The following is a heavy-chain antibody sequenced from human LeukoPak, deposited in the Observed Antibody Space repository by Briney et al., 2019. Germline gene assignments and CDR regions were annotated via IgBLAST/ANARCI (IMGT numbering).Heavy chain of an antibody. CDR2: ISNNGGYT. Sequence: GALRLSCAASGFTFSSSAMSWVRQAPGKGLEWVSAISNNGGYTYYADSVQGRFTISRDNAKNSLYLQMNSLRAEDTAVYYCARDESPNLFAFDIWGQGTMVTVSS. CDR1: GFTFSSSA. J-gene: IGHJ3*02. D-gene: IGHD2-8*01. CDR3: ARDESPNLFAFDI. V-gene: IGHV3-21*01.